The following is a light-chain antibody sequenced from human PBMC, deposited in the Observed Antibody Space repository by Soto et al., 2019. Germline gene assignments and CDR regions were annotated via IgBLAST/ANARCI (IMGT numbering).Light chain of an antibody. Sequence: QSVLTQPPSVSAAPGQKVTISCSGSSPNMGNNYVSWYQQLPGTAPKLLIYDNNKRPSGIPDRFSGSKSGTSATLGITGLQTGDEADYYCGTWDSSLSAVVFGGGTKVTVL. V-gene: IGLV1-51*01. CDR2: DNN. CDR1: SPNMGNNY. J-gene: IGLJ2*01. CDR3: GTWDSSLSAVV.